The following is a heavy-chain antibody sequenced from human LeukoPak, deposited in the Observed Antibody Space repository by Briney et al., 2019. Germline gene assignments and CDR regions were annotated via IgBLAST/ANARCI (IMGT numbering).Heavy chain of an antibody. CDR3: ASRVPAAMRDAFDI. V-gene: IGHV4-4*02. CDR1: GGSISSSNW. CDR2: TYHTGST. D-gene: IGHD2-2*01. Sequence: SGTLSLTCAVSGGSISSSNWWSWVRQPPGKGLEWIGETYHTGSTNYNPSLKSRVTISVDKTKYQFSLKLTSVTAADTAVYYCASRVPAAMRDAFDIWGQGTMVTVSS. J-gene: IGHJ3*02.